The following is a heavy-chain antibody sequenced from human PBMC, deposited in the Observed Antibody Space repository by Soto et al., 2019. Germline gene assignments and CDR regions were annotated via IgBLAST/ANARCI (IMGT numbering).Heavy chain of an antibody. D-gene: IGHD3-3*01. CDR1: GYPVTAYY. CDR3: ARGGGVGVAGSAAFDM. CDR2: INPATGAA. Sequence: QLHLVQSGAVVKKPGASVTVSCSASGYPVTAYYMHWVRQAPGRGLEWMGGINPATGAAKYTQTFQGRVNNTRDTSTSTVFKELSGLTSEDPAVFYCARGGGVGVAGSAAFDMWGQGTLVTVSS. V-gene: IGHV1-2*01. J-gene: IGHJ3*02.